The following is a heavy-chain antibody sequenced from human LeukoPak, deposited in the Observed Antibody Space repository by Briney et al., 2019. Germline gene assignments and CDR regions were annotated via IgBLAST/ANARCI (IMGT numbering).Heavy chain of an antibody. CDR2: ISGNGGDT. V-gene: IGHV3-23*01. Sequence: GGSLRLSCAASGFTFSSYSMSWVRQAPGKGLEWISVISGNGGDTFYADSVKGRFTISRDNSKNTLYLQMNSLRVEDTAVYYCAKGRTLVGGSTRSYDSWGQGTLVTVSS. J-gene: IGHJ5*02. CDR1: GFTFSSYS. D-gene: IGHD1-26*01. CDR3: AKGRTLVGGSTRSYDS.